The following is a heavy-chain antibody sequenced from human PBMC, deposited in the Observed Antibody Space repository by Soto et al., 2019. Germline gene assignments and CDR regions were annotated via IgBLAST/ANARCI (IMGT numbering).Heavy chain of an antibody. CDR3: ARAVWRGWFDP. CDR2: INHSGST. J-gene: IGHJ5*02. Sequence: SETLSLTCAVYGGSFSGYYRSWIRQPPGKGLEWIGEINHSGSTNYNPSLKSRVTISVDTSKNQFSLKLSSVTAADTAVYYCARAVWRGWFDPWGQGTLVTVSS. CDR1: GGSFSGYY. D-gene: IGHD3-3*01. V-gene: IGHV4-34*01.